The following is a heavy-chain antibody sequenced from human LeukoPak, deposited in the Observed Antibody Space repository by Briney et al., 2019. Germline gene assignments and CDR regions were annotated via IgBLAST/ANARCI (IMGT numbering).Heavy chain of an antibody. J-gene: IGHJ4*02. Sequence: GGSLRLSCAASGFTFSSYAMHWVRQAPGRGLEWVATLSGSGAGTYYSDSVQGRFTISRDNSKRTLFLQMNSLRAGDTAFYYCAKAELGVDTFFDYWGQGTLVTVSS. CDR1: GFTFSSYA. D-gene: IGHD3-3*01. CDR3: AKAELGVDTFFDY. CDR2: LSGSGAGT. V-gene: IGHV3-23*01.